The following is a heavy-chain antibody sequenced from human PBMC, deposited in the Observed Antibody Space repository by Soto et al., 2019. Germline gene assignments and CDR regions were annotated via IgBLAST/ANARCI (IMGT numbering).Heavy chain of an antibody. J-gene: IGHJ4*02. D-gene: IGHD2-8*01. CDR3: ARDHAWSFDY. Sequence: GGSLRLSCAASGFTFSTYSMNWVRQAPGKGPEWVSYIFTSTNAIYYADSVKGRFTISRDNAKNSLYLQMNSLRDEDTAVYYCARDHAWSFDYWGRGTLVTVSS. CDR1: GFTFSTYS. CDR2: IFTSTNAI. V-gene: IGHV3-48*02.